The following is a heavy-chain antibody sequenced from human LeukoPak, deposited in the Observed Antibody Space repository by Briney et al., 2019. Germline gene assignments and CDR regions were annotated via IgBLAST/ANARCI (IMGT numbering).Heavy chain of an antibody. J-gene: IGHJ4*02. CDR2: FNPSGGST. CDR1: GYTFTSYY. Sequence: GASVRVSCTASGYTFTSYYMHSGRQSPGQGLEWMGVFNPSGGSTSYAQKFQGRVTMTRDTSTSTVYMELSSLKAEDTAVYYCARGVAQPVGFDYWGQGTLVTVSS. CDR3: ARGVAQPVGFDY. D-gene: IGHD6-13*01. V-gene: IGHV1-46*01.